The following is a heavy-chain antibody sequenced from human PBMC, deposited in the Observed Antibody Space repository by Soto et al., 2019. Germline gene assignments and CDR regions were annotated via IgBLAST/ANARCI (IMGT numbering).Heavy chain of an antibody. CDR3: AKDQGTMVRGEQIT. Sequence: GGSLRLSCASSGFTFSSYAMSWVRQAPGKGLEWVSAISGSGGSTYYADSVKGRFTISRDNSKNTLYLQMNSLRAEDTAVYYCAKDQGTMVRGEQITWGQGTLVTVSS. D-gene: IGHD3-10*01. V-gene: IGHV3-23*01. CDR2: ISGSGGST. J-gene: IGHJ5*02. CDR1: GFTFSSYA.